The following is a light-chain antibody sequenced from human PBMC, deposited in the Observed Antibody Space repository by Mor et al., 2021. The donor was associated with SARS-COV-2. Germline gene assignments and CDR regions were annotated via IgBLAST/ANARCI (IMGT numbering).Light chain of an antibody. CDR2: GAS. Sequence: ASRNIVYDLNWYQQKPGKAPKLLIYGASTLEAGVPSRFRGTGSETDFNLTISSLQPEDIATYFCQQYKNFPPYTFGQGTKL. CDR3: QQYKNFPPYT. CDR1: RNIVYD. J-gene: IGKJ2*01. V-gene: IGKV1-33*01.